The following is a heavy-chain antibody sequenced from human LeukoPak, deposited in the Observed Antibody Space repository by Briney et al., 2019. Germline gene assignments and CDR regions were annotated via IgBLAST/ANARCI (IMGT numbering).Heavy chain of an antibody. CDR1: GFTFSDYY. Sequence: PGGSLRLSCAASGFTFSDYYMSWIRQAPGKGLEWVSYISSGSTILYADSVKGRFTISRDNSKNTLYLQMNSLRAEDTAVYYCAKVGSSWSYYYYYMDVWGKGTTVTISS. CDR3: AKVGSSWSYYYYYMDV. V-gene: IGHV3-11*01. CDR2: ISSGSTI. D-gene: IGHD6-13*01. J-gene: IGHJ6*03.